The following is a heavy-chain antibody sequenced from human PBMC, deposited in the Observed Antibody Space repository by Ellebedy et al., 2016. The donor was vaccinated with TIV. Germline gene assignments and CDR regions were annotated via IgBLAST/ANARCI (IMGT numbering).Heavy chain of an antibody. CDR1: GVSMSSGDYY. V-gene: IGHV4-39*07. J-gene: IGHJ4*02. Sequence: MPGGSLRLSCTVSGVSMSSGDYYRGWIRQPPGKGLEWIGSVHYSGNTYYNPSLQSRITISVDTSKNQFSLKLSSVTAADTAVYYCARGGGLFDYWGQGTLVTVST. CDR3: ARGGGLFDY. CDR2: VHYSGNT. D-gene: IGHD2-15*01.